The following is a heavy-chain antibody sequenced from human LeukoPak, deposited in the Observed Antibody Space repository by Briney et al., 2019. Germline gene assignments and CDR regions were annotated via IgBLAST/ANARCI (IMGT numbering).Heavy chain of an antibody. J-gene: IGHJ4*02. CDR1: GFTFSSYG. Sequence: SGGSLRLSCAASGFTFSSYGMHWVRQAPGKGLEWVAFIRYDGSNKYYADSVKGRFTISRDNSKNTLYLQMNSLRAEDTAVYYCAKSENVWGSYRDYFDYWGQGTLVTVSS. V-gene: IGHV3-30*02. CDR2: IRYDGSNK. CDR3: AKSENVWGSYRDYFDY. D-gene: IGHD3-16*02.